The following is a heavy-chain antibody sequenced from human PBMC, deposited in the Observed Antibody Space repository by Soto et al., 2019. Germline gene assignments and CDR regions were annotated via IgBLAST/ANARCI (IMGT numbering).Heavy chain of an antibody. CDR2: IYYSRST. V-gene: IGHV4-59*08. Sequence: QVQLQESGPGLVKPSETLSLTCSVSGASISDDHWSWIRQPPGKGLEWIGYIYYSRSTDYNPSLKRRVSMSVDTSKNQFSLKLTSVTAADTAVYYCARNAYTDLYWYFDLWGRGTLVTVSS. J-gene: IGHJ2*01. CDR1: GASISDDH. CDR3: ARNAYTDLYWYFDL. D-gene: IGHD2-2*01.